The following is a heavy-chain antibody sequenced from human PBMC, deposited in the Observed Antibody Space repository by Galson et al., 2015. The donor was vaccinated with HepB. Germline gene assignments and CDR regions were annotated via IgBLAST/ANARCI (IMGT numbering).Heavy chain of an antibody. CDR3: ARVLDSPRGLAGF. J-gene: IGHJ4*02. CDR1: GFTFSTYR. Sequence: SLRLSCAASGFTFSTYRMHWVRQAPGKGLVWVSHIESDGRSTNYADPVKGRFTISRDNAKNTLYLQMNSLRAEDTAVYYCARVLDSPRGLAGFWGQGTLVTVSS. V-gene: IGHV3-74*01. CDR2: IESDGRST. D-gene: IGHD6-19*01.